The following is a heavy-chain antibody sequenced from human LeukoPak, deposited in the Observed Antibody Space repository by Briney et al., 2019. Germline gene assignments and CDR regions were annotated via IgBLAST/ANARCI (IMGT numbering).Heavy chain of an antibody. CDR3: ARELSGWYQGGFYFDY. CDR1: GFNFGSYV. CDR2: IYSGGST. Sequence: GGTLRLSCVGTGFNFGSYVMSWVRQAPGKGLEWVSVIYSGGSTYYADSVKGRFTISRDNSKNTLYLQMNSLRAEDTALYYCARELSGWYQGGFYFDYWGQGTLVTVSS. J-gene: IGHJ4*02. D-gene: IGHD6-19*01. V-gene: IGHV3-53*01.